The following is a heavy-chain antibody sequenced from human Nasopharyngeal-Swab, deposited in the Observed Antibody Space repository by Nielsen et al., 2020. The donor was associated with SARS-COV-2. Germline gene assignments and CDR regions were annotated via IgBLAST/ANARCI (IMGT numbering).Heavy chain of an antibody. D-gene: IGHD2-2*01. J-gene: IGHJ5*02. CDR3: ARDLGCSSTSCYEGNWFDP. Sequence: WVRQAPGQALEWMGWITPFNGNTNYAQKFQDRVTITRDRSMSTAYMELSSLRSEDTAVYYCARDLGCSSTSCYEGNWFDPWGQGTLVTVSS. V-gene: IGHV1-45*02. CDR2: ITPFNGNT.